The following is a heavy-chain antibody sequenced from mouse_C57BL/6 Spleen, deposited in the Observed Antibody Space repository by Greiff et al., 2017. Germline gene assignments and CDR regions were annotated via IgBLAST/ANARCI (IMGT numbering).Heavy chain of an antibody. CDR1: GYSITSGYY. Sequence: EVKLLESGPGLVRPSQSLSLTCSVSGYSITSGYYWYWIRPLPGNILEWLGFISYDGSNNYNPTLKNRISITSDTSKNQFFLKLNSVTTEDTATYYCARDWDAWYFGVWGTGTTVTVSS. J-gene: IGHJ1*03. D-gene: IGHD4-1*01. CDR3: ARDWDAWYFGV. V-gene: IGHV3-6*01. CDR2: ISYDGSN.